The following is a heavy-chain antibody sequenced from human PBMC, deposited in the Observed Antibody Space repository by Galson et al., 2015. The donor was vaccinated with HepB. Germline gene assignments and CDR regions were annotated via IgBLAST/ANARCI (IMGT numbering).Heavy chain of an antibody. CDR1: GFTFSNAW. CDR2: IKSKTDGGTT. Sequence: SLRLSCAASGFTFSNAWMSWVRQAPGKGLEWVGRIKSKTDGGTTDYAAPVKGRFTISRDDSKNTLYLQMNSLKTEDTAVYYCTMLVGATGGTFDYWGQGTLVTVSS. V-gene: IGHV3-15*01. D-gene: IGHD1-26*01. CDR3: TMLVGATGGTFDY. J-gene: IGHJ4*02.